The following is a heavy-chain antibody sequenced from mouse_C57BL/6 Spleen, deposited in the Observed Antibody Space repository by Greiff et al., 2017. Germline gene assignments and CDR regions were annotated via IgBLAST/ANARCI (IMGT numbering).Heavy chain of an antibody. CDR2: IWWDDDK. D-gene: IGHD1-1*01. Sequence: QVPLQVSGPGLLQPSPTLSLTCSFSGFSLSTFGMGVGWIRQPSGKGLEWLAHIWWDDDKYYNPALKSRLTISKDTSKNQVFLKIAHVDTADTATYYCARMTAQLAEDYWGQGTTLTVSS. V-gene: IGHV8-8*01. J-gene: IGHJ2*01. CDR1: GFSLSTFGMG. CDR3: ARMTAQLAEDY.